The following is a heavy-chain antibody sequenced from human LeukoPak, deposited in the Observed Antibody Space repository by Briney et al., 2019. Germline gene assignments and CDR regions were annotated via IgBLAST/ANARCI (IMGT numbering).Heavy chain of an antibody. Sequence: ASVKVSCKASGYTFTSYDINWVRQATGQGLEGMGWMNPNSGNTGYAQKFQGRVTMTRNTSISTAYMELSSLRSEDTAVYYCARGGIKYSGYDPWGQGTLVTVSS. CDR3: ARGGIKYSGYDP. CDR1: GYTFTSYD. V-gene: IGHV1-8*01. J-gene: IGHJ5*02. D-gene: IGHD5-12*01. CDR2: MNPNSGNT.